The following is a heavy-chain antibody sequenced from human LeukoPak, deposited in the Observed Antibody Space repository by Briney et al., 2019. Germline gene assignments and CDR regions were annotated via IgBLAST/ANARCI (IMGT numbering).Heavy chain of an antibody. CDR3: ARHGITGTSRYFDY. Sequence: PSQTLSLTCTVSGDSISSGDYYWSWIRQPAGKGLEWIGRISSSGSTNYNPSLKSRVTISVDTSKNQFSLKLSSVTAADTAVYYCARHGITGTSRYFDYWGQGTLVTVSS. CDR1: GDSISSGDYY. D-gene: IGHD1-20*01. J-gene: IGHJ4*02. V-gene: IGHV4-61*02. CDR2: ISSSGST.